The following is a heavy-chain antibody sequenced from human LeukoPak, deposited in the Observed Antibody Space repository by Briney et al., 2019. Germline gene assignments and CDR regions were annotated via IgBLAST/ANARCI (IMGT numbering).Heavy chain of an antibody. D-gene: IGHD2-21*02. CDR3: ARAGRYCGGDRYSEEYNWFDP. J-gene: IGHJ5*02. CDR1: GGSFSGYY. Sequence: SETLSLTCAVYGGSFSGYYWSWIRQPPGKGLEWIGEINHSGSTNYNPSLKSRVTISVDTSKNQFSLKLSSVTAADTAVYYCARAGRYCGGDRYSEEYNWFDPWGQGTLVTVSS. V-gene: IGHV4-34*01. CDR2: INHSGST.